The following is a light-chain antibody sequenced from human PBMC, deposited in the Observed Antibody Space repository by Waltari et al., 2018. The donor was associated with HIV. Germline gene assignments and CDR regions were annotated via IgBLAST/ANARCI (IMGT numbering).Light chain of an antibody. V-gene: IGLV1-51*01. J-gene: IGLJ2*01. CDR2: ENN. Sequence: SVLTQPPSLSAAPGPKVTISCYGSDSDIGHNYLSWYQQLPEPAPKLLIHENNKRPSGIPYRFSGSKSGTSATLAITGLQTGDEADYFCGTWDSNLSVVLFGGGTKLTVL. CDR3: GTWDSNLSVVL. CDR1: DSDIGHNY.